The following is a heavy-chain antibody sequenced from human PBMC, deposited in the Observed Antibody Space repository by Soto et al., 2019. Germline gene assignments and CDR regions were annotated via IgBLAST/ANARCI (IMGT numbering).Heavy chain of an antibody. V-gene: IGHV4-34*01. J-gene: IGHJ6*02. CDR3: ARGQRCCGGDCYWRYYYGMDV. CDR2: INHSGST. Sequence: SETLSLTCAVYGGSFSGYYWSWIRQPPGKGLEWIGEINHSGSTNYNPSLKSRVTISVDTSKNQFSLKLSSVTAADTAVYYCARGQRCCGGDCYWRYYYGMDVWGQGTTVTVSS. CDR1: GGSFSGYY. D-gene: IGHD2-21*02.